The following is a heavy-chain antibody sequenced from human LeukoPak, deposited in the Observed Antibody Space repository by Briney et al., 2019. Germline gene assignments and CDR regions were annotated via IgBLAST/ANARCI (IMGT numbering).Heavy chain of an antibody. V-gene: IGHV3-23*01. CDR1: GFTFSSYA. Sequence: GGSLRLSCAASGFTFSSYAMSWVRQAPGKGLEWVSAISGSGGSTYYADSVKGRFTISRDNSKNPLYLQMNSLKTEDTAVYYCTRRSYYYDSSGYYPTEFDYWGQGTLVTVSS. CDR2: ISGSGGST. D-gene: IGHD3-22*01. CDR3: TRRSYYYDSSGYYPTEFDY. J-gene: IGHJ4*02.